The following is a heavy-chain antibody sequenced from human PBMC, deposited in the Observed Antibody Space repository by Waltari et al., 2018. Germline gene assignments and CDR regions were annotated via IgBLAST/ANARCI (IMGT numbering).Heavy chain of an antibody. V-gene: IGHV3-30*02. D-gene: IGHD6-13*01. J-gene: IGHJ4*02. CDR3: ATYSASRGFNY. CDR1: GFPFRPSG. Sequence: QVQLVESGGGVVQPGESLRLSCAASGFPFRPSGLHLVRKVPRQGPGKGLEWVAYIRSDGSNINYADSVKGRFTISRDNSKNTLYLQMNSLRAEDTAVYYCATYSASRGFNYWGQGTLVTVSS. CDR2: IRSDGSNI.